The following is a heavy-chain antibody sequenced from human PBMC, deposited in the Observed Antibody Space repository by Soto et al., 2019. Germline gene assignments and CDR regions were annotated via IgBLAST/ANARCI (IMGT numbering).Heavy chain of an antibody. V-gene: IGHV4-4*02. D-gene: IGHD6-19*01. CDR1: GGSISSSDW. CDR2: IHHSGSA. CDR3: ARKQWLHWFDP. Sequence: QVQLQESGPGLVKPSGTLSLTSAVSGGSISSSDWWSWARQPPGKGLEWIGEIHHSGSAHYNPSLTSRVAMSVDKSKNQFSVKLTSVTAADTAVYYCARKQWLHWFDPWGQGTLVTVSS. J-gene: IGHJ5*02.